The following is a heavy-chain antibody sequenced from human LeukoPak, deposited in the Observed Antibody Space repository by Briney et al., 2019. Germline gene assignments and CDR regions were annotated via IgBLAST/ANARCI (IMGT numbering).Heavy chain of an antibody. CDR2: IHYSGST. CDR1: GGSVNNYY. Sequence: SETLSLTCTVSGGSVNNYYWSWIRQPPGKGLEWIGYIHYSGSTNYNPSLKSRVTISLDTSKNQFSLKLSSVTAADTAVYYCARFGDCSDGLCFYYLDPWGQGTLVTVSS. J-gene: IGHJ5*02. D-gene: IGHD2-15*01. V-gene: IGHV4-59*02. CDR3: ARFGDCSDGLCFYYLDP.